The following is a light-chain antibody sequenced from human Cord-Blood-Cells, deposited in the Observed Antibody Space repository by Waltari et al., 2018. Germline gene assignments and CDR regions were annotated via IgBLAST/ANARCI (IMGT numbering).Light chain of an antibody. CDR2: DVS. V-gene: IGLV2-11*01. J-gene: IGLJ1*01. CDR1: NSDVGGYNY. Sequence: QFALTQPRSVSGSPGQSVTISCTGTNSDVGGYNYVSWYQQHPGKAPKLMIYDVSKRPSGVPDRFSGSKSGNTASLTISGLQAEDEADYYCCSYAGSYVFGTGTKVTVL. CDR3: CSYAGSYV.